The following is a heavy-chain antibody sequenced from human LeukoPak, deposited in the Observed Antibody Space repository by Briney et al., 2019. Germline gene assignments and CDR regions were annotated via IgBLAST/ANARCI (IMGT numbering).Heavy chain of an antibody. CDR1: GYTFTSYC. Sequence: GASVKVSCKASGYTFTSYCISWVRQAPGQGLEWMGWISAYNGNTNYAQKLQGRVTMTTDTSTSTAYMELRSLRSDDTAVYYCARVDIVVVPAAEGAFDIWGQGTMVTVFS. CDR3: ARVDIVVVPAAEGAFDI. D-gene: IGHD2-2*03. CDR2: ISAYNGNT. J-gene: IGHJ3*02. V-gene: IGHV1-18*01.